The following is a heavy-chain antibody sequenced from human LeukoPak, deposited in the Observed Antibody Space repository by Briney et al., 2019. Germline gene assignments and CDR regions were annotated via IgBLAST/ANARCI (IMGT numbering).Heavy chain of an antibody. CDR3: ARHGYIQGEFDY. D-gene: IGHD5-24*01. J-gene: IGHJ4*02. CDR2: IYYSGST. CDR1: GGSISSYY. Sequence: PSETLSLTCTVSGGSISSYYWSWIRQPPGKGLEWIGYIYYSGSTNYNPSLKSRVTISVDTSKNQFSLKLSSVTAADTAVYYCARHGYIQGEFDYWGQGTLVTVSS. V-gene: IGHV4-59*01.